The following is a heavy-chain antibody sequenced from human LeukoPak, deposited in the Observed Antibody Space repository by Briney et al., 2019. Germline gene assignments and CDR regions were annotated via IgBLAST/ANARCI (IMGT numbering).Heavy chain of an antibody. V-gene: IGHV1-18*04. D-gene: IGHD3-22*01. J-gene: IGHJ4*02. CDR1: GYTFTSYY. CDR2: ISAYNGNT. Sequence: ASVKVSCKASGYTFTSYYMHWVRQAPGQGLEWMGWISAYNGNTNYAQKLQGRVTMTTDTSTSTAYIELRSLRSDDTAVYYCARFYYDSSGRRIDYWGQGTLVTVSS. CDR3: ARFYYDSSGRRIDY.